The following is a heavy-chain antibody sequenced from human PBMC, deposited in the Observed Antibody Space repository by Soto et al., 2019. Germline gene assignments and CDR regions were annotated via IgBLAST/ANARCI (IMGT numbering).Heavy chain of an antibody. J-gene: IGHJ3*02. CDR2: ISGSGGST. CDR3: AKDLLGCRRVCFKGSAFHI. CDR1: VFTLNSYS. D-gene: IGHD2-21*01. Sequence: VGSLRLSCAGSVFTLNSYSMNCVRHSPGKWLEWVSAISGSGGSTYYADSVKGRFTISRDNSKNTLYLQMNSLRAEATAVYYCAKDLLGCRRVCFKGSAFHILGQGTIVNVSS. V-gene: IGHV3-23*01.